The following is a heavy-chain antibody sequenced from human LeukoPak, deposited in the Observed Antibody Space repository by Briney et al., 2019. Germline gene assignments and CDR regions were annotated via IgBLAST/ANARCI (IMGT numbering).Heavy chain of an antibody. CDR2: INPNSGGT. CDR3: ARDRNAGNWFDP. D-gene: IGHD1-14*01. J-gene: IGHJ5*02. V-gene: IGHV1-2*02. Sequence: ASVKVSCKASGYTFTSYYMHWVRQAPGQGLEWMGWINPNSGGTNYAQKFQGRVTMTRDTSISTAYMELSRLRSDDTAVYYCARDRNAGNWFDPWGQGTLVTVSS. CDR1: GYTFTSYY.